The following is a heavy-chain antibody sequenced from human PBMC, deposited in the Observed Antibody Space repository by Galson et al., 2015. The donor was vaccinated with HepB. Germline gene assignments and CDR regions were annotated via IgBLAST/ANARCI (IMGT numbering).Heavy chain of an antibody. D-gene: IGHD3-3*01. V-gene: IGHV4-39*01. CDR3: ASGQFVLRFLEWFDP. CDR1: GGSISSSSYY. Sequence: ETLSLTCTVPGGSISSSSYYWGWIRQPPGKGLEWIGSIYYSGSTYYNPSLKSRVTISVDTSKNQFSLKLSSVTAADTAVYYCASGQFVLRFLEWFDPWGQGTLVTVSS. J-gene: IGHJ5*02. CDR2: IYYSGST.